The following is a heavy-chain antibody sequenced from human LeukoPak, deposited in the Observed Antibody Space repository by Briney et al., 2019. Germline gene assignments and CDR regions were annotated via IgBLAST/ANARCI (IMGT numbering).Heavy chain of an antibody. Sequence: GGYLRLYCAASGFTFSNAWMNWVRQAPGKGLEWVGHIKRKTDGGTSDYAAPVKGRFTISRDDSKNTLCLQMNSLRPEDTAIYYCTTDARRERADTQSHCGQGNLVTVSS. CDR3: TTDARRERADTQSH. D-gene: IGHD1-26*01. J-gene: IGHJ4*02. V-gene: IGHV3-15*01. CDR2: IKRKTDGGTS. CDR1: GFTFSNAW.